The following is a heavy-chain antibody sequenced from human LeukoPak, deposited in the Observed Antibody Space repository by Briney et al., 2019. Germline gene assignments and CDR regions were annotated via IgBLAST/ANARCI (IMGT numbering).Heavy chain of an antibody. CDR1: GFTFSNYW. D-gene: IGHD4-17*01. CDR2: INSDGGDT. V-gene: IGHV3-74*01. Sequence: PGGSLRLSCAASGFTFSNYWMHWVRQAPGKGLVWVSRINSDGGDTDYADSVKGRFTISRDNAKNTLFLEMNSLRAEDTAVYYCARGLINYGDPRGFDYWGQGTLVTVSS. J-gene: IGHJ4*02. CDR3: ARGLINYGDPRGFDY.